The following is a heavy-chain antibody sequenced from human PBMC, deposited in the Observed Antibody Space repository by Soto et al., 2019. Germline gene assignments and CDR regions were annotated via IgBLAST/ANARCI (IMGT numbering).Heavy chain of an antibody. J-gene: IGHJ5*02. D-gene: IGHD6-13*01. V-gene: IGHV6-1*01. Sequence: QVQLQQSGPGLVKPSQTLSLTCAISGDSVSSNSAAWNWIRQSPSRGLEWLGRTYYRSKWYNDYAVSVKSRITINPDTSKNQFSLQLNSVTPEDTAVYYCARGPVPIGSSWYDWFDPWGQGTLVTVSS. CDR3: ARGPVPIGSSWYDWFDP. CDR1: GDSVSSNSAA. CDR2: TYYRSKWYN.